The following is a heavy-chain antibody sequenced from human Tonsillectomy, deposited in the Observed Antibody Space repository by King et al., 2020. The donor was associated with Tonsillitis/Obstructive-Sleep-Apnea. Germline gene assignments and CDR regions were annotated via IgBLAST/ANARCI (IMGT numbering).Heavy chain of an antibody. CDR1: NGSISSAGYY. CDR3: ASTTPPYYYYYMDV. V-gene: IGHV4-31*03. D-gene: IGHD1-1*01. Sequence: QLQESGPGLVKPSQTLSLTCTVSNGSISSAGYYWSWIRQHPGQGLEWIGYISYSGNAYYNPSLKSRVIISVDTSKNQFSLNLSSVTAADTAVYYCASTTPPYYYYYMDVWGTGTTVAVSS. CDR2: ISYSGNA. J-gene: IGHJ6*03.